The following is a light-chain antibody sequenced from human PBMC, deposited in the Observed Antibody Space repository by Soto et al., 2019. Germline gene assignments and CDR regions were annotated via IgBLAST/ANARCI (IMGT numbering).Light chain of an antibody. CDR1: SXDVGSYNL. CDR3: CSYAGPTTPYV. CDR2: XVS. Sequence: QSALTQPAXVSGSPXXXXTISXTGTSXDVGSYNLVSWYQHHPGKAPKLMIYXVSERPSGVSNRFSGSKSGNTASLTISGLQAEDEADYYCCSYAGPTTPYVXXTGTKVTVL. J-gene: IGLJ1*01. V-gene: IGLV2-23*02.